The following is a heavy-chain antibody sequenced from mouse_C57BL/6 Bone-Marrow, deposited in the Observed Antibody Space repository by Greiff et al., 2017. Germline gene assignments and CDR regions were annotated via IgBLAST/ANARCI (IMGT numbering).Heavy chain of an antibody. CDR1: GYTFTDYY. V-gene: IGHV1-19*01. J-gene: IGHJ2*01. CDR2: INPYNGGT. Sequence: VQLQQSGPVLVKPGASVKMSCKASGYTFTDYYMNWVKQSHGKSLEWIGVINPYNGGTSYNQKFKGKATLTVDKSSSTAYMELNSLTSEDSAVXYCARLGTTVFDYWGQGTTLTVSS. D-gene: IGHD1-1*01. CDR3: ARLGTTVFDY.